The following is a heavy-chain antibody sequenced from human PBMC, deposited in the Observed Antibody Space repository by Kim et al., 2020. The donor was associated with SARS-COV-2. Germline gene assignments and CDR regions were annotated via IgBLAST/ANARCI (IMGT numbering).Heavy chain of an antibody. CDR1: GVSFYNND. D-gene: IGHD3-16*01. CDR3: AGGGRRLES. J-gene: IGHJ5*02. V-gene: IGHV3-23*01. Sequence: GGSLRLSCAASGVSFYNNDMSWVRQAPGKGLQWVSTISRTGESTYYADSVKGRFTISRDTSRNTLYLQMDSLRAEDTALYYCAGGGRRLESWGQGTRVS. CDR2: ISRTGEST.